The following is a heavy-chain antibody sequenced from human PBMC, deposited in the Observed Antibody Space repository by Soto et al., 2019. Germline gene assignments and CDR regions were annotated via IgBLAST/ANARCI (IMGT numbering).Heavy chain of an antibody. CDR3: ASTRGYSNWFDP. Sequence: GASVKVSCKASGGSFSSYAISWVRQATGQGLEWMGWMNPISGNTGYAQKFQGRVTMTRNTSISTAYMELSSLRSEDTAVYYCASTRGYSNWFDPWGQGTLVTVSS. D-gene: IGHD3-22*01. J-gene: IGHJ5*02. CDR2: MNPISGNT. V-gene: IGHV1-8*02. CDR1: GGSFSSYA.